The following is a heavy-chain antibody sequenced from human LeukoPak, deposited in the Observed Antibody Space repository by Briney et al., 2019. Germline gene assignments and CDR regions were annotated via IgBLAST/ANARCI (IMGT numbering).Heavy chain of an antibody. V-gene: IGHV1-69*01. D-gene: IGHD4-23*01. CDR3: ARETADNYGGNRNFDY. CDR1: GGTFSSYA. CDR2: IIPIFGTA. Sequence: SVKVSCKASGGTFSSYAISWVRQAPGQGLEWMGGIIPIFGTANYAQKFQGRVTITADESTSTAYMELSSLRSEDTAVYYCARETADNYGGNRNFDYWGQGTLVTVSS. J-gene: IGHJ4*02.